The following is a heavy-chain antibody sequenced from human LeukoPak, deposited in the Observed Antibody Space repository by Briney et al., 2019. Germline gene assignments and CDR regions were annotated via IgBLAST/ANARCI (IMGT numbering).Heavy chain of an antibody. D-gene: IGHD3-10*01. CDR2: ISAYNGNT. J-gene: IGHJ4*02. V-gene: IGHV1-18*04. CDR1: GYTFTSYY. CDR3: AREEWYGSGRYFDY. Sequence: ASVKVSCKASGYTFTSYYMHWVRQAPGQGLEWMGWISAYNGNTNYAQKLQGRVTMTTDTSTSTAYMELRSLRSDDTAVYYCAREEWYGSGRYFDYWGQGTLVTVSS.